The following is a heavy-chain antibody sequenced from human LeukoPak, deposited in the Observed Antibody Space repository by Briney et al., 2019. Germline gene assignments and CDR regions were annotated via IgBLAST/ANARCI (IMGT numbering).Heavy chain of an antibody. V-gene: IGHV1-69*05. J-gene: IGHJ5*02. CDR2: IIPIFGTA. CDR3: AGGRTTVTMHYWFDP. D-gene: IGHD4-17*01. CDR1: GGTFSSYA. Sequence: ASVKVSCKASGGTFSSYAISWVRQAPGQGLEWMGGIIPIFGTANYAQKFQGRVTITTDESTSTAYMELSSLRSEDTAVYYCAGGRTTVTMHYWFDPWGQGTLVTVSS.